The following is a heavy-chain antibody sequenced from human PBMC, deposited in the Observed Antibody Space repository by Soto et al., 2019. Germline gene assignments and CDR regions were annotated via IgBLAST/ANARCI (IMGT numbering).Heavy chain of an antibody. D-gene: IGHD3-10*01. CDR3: ARYLGYYYRSSIYSNDAFDI. CDR1: GGSISSSNW. J-gene: IGHJ3*02. V-gene: IGHV4-4*02. Sequence: VQLQESGPGLVKPSGTLSLTCAVSGGSISSSNWWSWVRQPPGKGLEWIGEIFHSGSTNYNPSLKARVTISVDNSKNQLSLKLSSVTAADTAVYYCARYLGYYYRSSIYSNDAFDIWGQGTMVTISS. CDR2: IFHSGST.